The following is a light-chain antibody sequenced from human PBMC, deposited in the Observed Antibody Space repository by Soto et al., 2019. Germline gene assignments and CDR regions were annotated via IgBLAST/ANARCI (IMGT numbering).Light chain of an antibody. V-gene: IGKV2-28*01. CDR1: QSLLHSSGYNY. J-gene: IGKJ3*01. Sequence: DIVMTQSPLSLPVTPGEPASISCRSIQSLLHSSGYNYLEWYLQKPGQSPQLLIYLGSNRASGVPDRFSGSGSGTDFTLKISRVEAEDVGVYYCMQALQTPFTFGPGTKVDSK. CDR3: MQALQTPFT. CDR2: LGS.